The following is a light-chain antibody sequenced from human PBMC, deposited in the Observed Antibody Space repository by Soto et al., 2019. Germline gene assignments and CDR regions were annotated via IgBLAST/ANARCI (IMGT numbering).Light chain of an antibody. CDR3: QQLRMFPST. Sequence: IQLTQSPSSLSASVGDRVTITCRASQDIAIYLAWYQQEPGEAPKLLIYAASTLYGGVPSRFSGSGSGTDFALTITSLQAEDFATYYCQQLRMFPSTFGGGTKLDIK. V-gene: IGKV1-9*01. J-gene: IGKJ4*01. CDR2: AAS. CDR1: QDIAIY.